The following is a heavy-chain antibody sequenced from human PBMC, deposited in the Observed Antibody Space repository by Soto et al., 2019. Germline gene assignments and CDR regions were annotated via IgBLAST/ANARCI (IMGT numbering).Heavy chain of an antibody. V-gene: IGHV4-59*12. Sequence: PSETLSLTCTVSGGSISSYYWSWIRQPPGKGLEWIGYIYYSGSTNYNPSLKSRVTVSVDTSKNQFSLKLSSVTAADTAVYYCARRTMNYYDSSGYSGGYYFDYWGQGTLVTAPQ. D-gene: IGHD3-22*01. CDR3: ARRTMNYYDSSGYSGGYYFDY. CDR1: GGSISSYY. CDR2: IYYSGST. J-gene: IGHJ4*02.